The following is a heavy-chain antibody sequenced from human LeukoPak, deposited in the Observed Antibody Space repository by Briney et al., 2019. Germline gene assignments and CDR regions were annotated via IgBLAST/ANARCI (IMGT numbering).Heavy chain of an antibody. CDR2: ISSSSSTI. D-gene: IGHD1-26*01. Sequence: GGSLRLSCAASGFTFSVYSMNWVRQAPGKGLEWVSYISSSSSTIYSADSVKGRFTISRDNAKNSLYLQMNSLRAEDTAVYYCARGQGATVPQVGKNWFDPWGQGTRVIVSS. J-gene: IGHJ5*02. CDR1: GFTFSVYS. V-gene: IGHV3-48*01. CDR3: ARGQGATVPQVGKNWFDP.